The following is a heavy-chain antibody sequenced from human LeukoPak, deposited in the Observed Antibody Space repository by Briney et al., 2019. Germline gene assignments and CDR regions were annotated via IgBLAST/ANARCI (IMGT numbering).Heavy chain of an antibody. CDR1: GGSFSGYY. V-gene: IGHV4-34*01. J-gene: IGHJ5*02. CDR2: INHSGST. D-gene: IGHD3-9*01. Sequence: NPSETLSLTCAVYGGSFSGYYWSWIRQPPGKGLEWIGEINHSGSTNYNPSLKSRVTISVDTSKNQFSLKLSSVTAADTAVYYCARVESRYFYIVSQRSWFDPWGQGTLVTVSS. CDR3: ARVESRYFYIVSQRSWFDP.